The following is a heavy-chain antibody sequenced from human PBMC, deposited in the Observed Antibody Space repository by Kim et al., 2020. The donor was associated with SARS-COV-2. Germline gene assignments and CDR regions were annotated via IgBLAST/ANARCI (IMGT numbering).Heavy chain of an antibody. J-gene: IGHJ4*02. V-gene: IGHV3-43*02. D-gene: IGHD6-19*01. Sequence: GGSLRLSCAASGFTFDDYAIHWVRQGPGKGLEWVSLISRDGGEIKYADSVEGRFTISRDKSKKSVYLQMNSLRSEDTALYYCARGHQWLIKNWGQGTQVTVSS. CDR2: ISRDGGEI. CDR3: ARGHQWLIKN. CDR1: GFTFDDYA.